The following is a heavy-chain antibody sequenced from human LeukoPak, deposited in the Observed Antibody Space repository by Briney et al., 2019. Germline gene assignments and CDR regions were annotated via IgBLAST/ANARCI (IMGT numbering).Heavy chain of an antibody. CDR1: GFTFSSYW. D-gene: IGHD3-10*01. CDR3: ARGPRSYGSGSYGPEERFYYYYMDV. CDR2: INSDGSST. V-gene: IGHV3-74*01. J-gene: IGHJ6*03. Sequence: GGSLRLSCAASGFTFSSYWMHWVRQAPGKGLVWVSRINSDGSSTSYADSVKGRFTISRDNAKNTLYLQMNSLRAEDMAVYNCARGPRSYGSGSYGPEERFYYYYMDVWGKGTTVTISS.